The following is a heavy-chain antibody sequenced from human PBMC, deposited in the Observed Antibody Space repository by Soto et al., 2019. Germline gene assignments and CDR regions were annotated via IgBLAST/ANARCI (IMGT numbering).Heavy chain of an antibody. CDR3: ARDRGYSCFDY. Sequence: GGSLRLSCAASGFTFSSSWMNWVRQAPGKGLEWVAGIKEDGSEKYYVDFVKGLFTISRDNAENSLYLQMNGLRAEDTAVYYCARDRGYSCFDYWGLGTLVTVSS. CDR1: GFTFSSSW. D-gene: IGHD5-18*01. CDR2: IKEDGSEK. V-gene: IGHV3-7*01. J-gene: IGHJ4*02.